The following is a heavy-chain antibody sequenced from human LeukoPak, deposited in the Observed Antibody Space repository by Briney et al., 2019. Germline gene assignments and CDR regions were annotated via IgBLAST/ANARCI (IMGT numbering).Heavy chain of an antibody. V-gene: IGHV3-30*03. J-gene: IGHJ4*02. D-gene: IGHD3-10*01. CDR1: GFNFNLYG. CDR2: TSYDGSYK. CDR3: ALLWFGIYYSDH. Sequence: SGRSLRLSCSASGFNFNLYGMHWVRQAPGKGLEWVAQTSYDGSYKYYADSVKGRFTISKDTSKNTLYLQMDSLRVEDTATYYCALLWFGIYYSDHWGQGALVTVSS.